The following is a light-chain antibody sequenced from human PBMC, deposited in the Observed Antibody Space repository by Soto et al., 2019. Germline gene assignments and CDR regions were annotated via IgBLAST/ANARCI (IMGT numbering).Light chain of an antibody. J-gene: IGKJ2*01. CDR2: GAS. Sequence: EIVLTQSPGALSLSPGEGATLSCRASQSLSSSYVAWYQQKVGQPPRLLIYGASNRATGIPDRFSGSWSGTEFTLTISRLEPEDFAVYYCQQYGISPSYTFAQGTKLENK. V-gene: IGKV3-20*01. CDR1: QSLSSSY. CDR3: QQYGISPSYT.